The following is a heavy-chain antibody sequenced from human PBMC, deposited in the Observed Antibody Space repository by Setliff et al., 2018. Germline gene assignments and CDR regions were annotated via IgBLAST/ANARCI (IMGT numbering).Heavy chain of an antibody. CDR2: MNIDNGKT. J-gene: IGHJ4*02. CDR3: ARGYCDGIGCPAPLYYFDS. CDR1: GDPFNAYG. D-gene: IGHD2-21*01. Sequence: ASVKVSCKASGDPFNAYGVSWMRQAPGQRLEWMGWMNIDNGKTEYSQEFQDRVTFTRDTFAETAYMELRSLTSDDMAVYYCARGYCDGIGCPAPLYYFDSWGQGTLVTVSS. V-gene: IGHV1-3*03.